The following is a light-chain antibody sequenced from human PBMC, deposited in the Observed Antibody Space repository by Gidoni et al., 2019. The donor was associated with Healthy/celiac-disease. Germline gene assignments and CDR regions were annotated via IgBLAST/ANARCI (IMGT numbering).Light chain of an antibody. CDR3: QQRSNWPPFT. Sequence: IVLTQSPATLSLSPGERATHSCRACQSVSSYLAWYQQKPGQAPRLLIYDASNRATGIPARFSGSGSGTDFTLTISSLEPEDFAVYYCQQRSNWPPFTFGQGTRLEIK. CDR2: DAS. J-gene: IGKJ5*01. CDR1: QSVSSY. V-gene: IGKV3-11*01.